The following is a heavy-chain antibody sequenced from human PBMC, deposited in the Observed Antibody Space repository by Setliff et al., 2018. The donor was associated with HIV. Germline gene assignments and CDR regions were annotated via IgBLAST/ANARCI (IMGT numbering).Heavy chain of an antibody. CDR1: GFTFSNYA. V-gene: IGHV3-7*01. CDR2: IKTDGSEK. CDR3: AGSRGYFVQAD. J-gene: IGHJ4*02. Sequence: GGSLRLSCTASGFTFSNYAIHWVRQAPGKGPEWVANIKTDGSEKYYVDSVKGRFTISRDNAKNSLYLQMNSLRVEDTAVYFCAGSRGYFVQADWGQGTLVTVSS. D-gene: IGHD3-22*01.